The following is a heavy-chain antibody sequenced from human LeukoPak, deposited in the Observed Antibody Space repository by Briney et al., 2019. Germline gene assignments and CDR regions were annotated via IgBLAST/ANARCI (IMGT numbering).Heavy chain of an antibody. Sequence: SETLSLTCTVSGGSISSYYWSWIRQPAGKGLEWIGRIYTSARTNYNPSLKSRVTLSVDTSKNQFSLKLSSVTAADTAVYYCARERWGYSYGYGTYYFDYWGQGTLVTVSS. CDR1: GGSISSYY. CDR2: IYTSART. CDR3: ARERWGYSYGYGTYYFDY. V-gene: IGHV4-4*07. J-gene: IGHJ4*02. D-gene: IGHD5-18*01.